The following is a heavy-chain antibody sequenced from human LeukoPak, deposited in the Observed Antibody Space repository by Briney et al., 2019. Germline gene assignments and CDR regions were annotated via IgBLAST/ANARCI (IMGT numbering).Heavy chain of an antibody. D-gene: IGHD2-2*01. V-gene: IGHV3-21*01. Sequence: PGGSLRLSCAASGFTFSSYAMSWVRQAPGKGLEWVSSISSSSSYIYYADSVKGRFTISRDNAKNSLYLQMNSLRAEDTAVYYCAREGGGYCSSTSCSRTDYWGQGTLVTVSS. CDR2: ISSSSSYI. J-gene: IGHJ4*02. CDR3: AREGGGYCSSTSCSRTDY. CDR1: GFTFSSYA.